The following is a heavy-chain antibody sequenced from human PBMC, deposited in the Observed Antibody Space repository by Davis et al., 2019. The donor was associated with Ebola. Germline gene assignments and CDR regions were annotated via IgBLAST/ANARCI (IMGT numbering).Heavy chain of an antibody. CDR1: GGSISYYF. V-gene: IGHV4-59*08. Sequence: MPSETLSLTCAVSGGSISYYFWNWIRQPPGKGLEWIGYTSNSRSIDYNPSLKSRVTISLDTPRNQLSLRLTSVTDADTAVYYCARFRTVDTGFDFWGQGALVSGSS. CDR3: ARFRTVDTGFDF. D-gene: IGHD5-18*01. J-gene: IGHJ4*02. CDR2: TSNSRSI.